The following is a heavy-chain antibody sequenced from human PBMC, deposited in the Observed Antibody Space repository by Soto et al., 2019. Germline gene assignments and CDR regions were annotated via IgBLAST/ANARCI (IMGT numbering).Heavy chain of an antibody. CDR2: IYYSGST. D-gene: IGHD2-2*01. J-gene: IGHJ4*02. Sequence: QVQLQESGPGLVKPSQTLSLTYTVSGGSISSGGYYWSWIRQHPGKVLEWIGYIYYSGSTYYNPSLKSRVTISVDTSKNQFSLKLSSVTAADTAVYYCARGRTSSPTPGDYWGQGTVVTVSS. CDR1: GGSISSGGYY. CDR3: ARGRTSSPTPGDY. V-gene: IGHV4-31*03.